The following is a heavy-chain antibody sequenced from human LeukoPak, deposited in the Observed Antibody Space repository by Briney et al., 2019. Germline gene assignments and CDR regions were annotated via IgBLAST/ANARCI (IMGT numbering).Heavy chain of an antibody. J-gene: IGHJ4*02. Sequence: GASLKISCRGSGYRFTSYWIGWVRPMPGKGLEWMGIIYPGDSDTRYSPSFQGQVTISADKSISTAYLQWSSLKASDTAMYYCARFVVTIFGVVSYYFDYWGQGTLVTVSS. V-gene: IGHV5-51*01. CDR3: ARFVVTIFGVVSYYFDY. CDR1: GYRFTSYW. D-gene: IGHD3-3*01. CDR2: IYPGDSDT.